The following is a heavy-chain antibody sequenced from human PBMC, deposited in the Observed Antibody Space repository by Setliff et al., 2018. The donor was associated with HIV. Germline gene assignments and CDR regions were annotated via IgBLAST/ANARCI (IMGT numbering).Heavy chain of an antibody. V-gene: IGHV3-49*03. CDR3: TTDDGSGSFYPPPYFDY. CDR1: GFTFSDYY. J-gene: IGHJ4*02. Sequence: PGGSLRLSCAAPGFTFSDYYMSWIRQAPGKGPEWVAFIRSKRYGGTPEYAASVKGRFTISRDDSKSIAYLQMNSLKSEDTAVYYCTTDDGSGSFYPPPYFDYWGQGALVTVSS. D-gene: IGHD3-10*01. CDR2: IRSKRYGGTP.